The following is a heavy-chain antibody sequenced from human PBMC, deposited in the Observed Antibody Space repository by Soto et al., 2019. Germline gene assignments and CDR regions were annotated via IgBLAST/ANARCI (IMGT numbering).Heavy chain of an antibody. CDR1: GYTFTSYD. Sequence: ASVKVSCKASGYTFTSYDINWVRQATGQGLEWMGWMNPNSGNTGYAQKFQGRVTMTRNTSISTAYMELSSLRSEDTAVYYCARAPTYYDFWSGYYTDNWFDPWGQGTLVTVSS. J-gene: IGHJ5*02. V-gene: IGHV1-8*01. CDR3: ARAPTYYDFWSGYYTDNWFDP. CDR2: MNPNSGNT. D-gene: IGHD3-3*01.